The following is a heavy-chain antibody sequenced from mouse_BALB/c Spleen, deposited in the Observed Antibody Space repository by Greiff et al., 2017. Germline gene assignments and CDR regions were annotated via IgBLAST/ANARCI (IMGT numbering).Heavy chain of an antibody. V-gene: IGHV1-87*01. CDR1: GYTFTSYW. Sequence: QVQLQQSGAELARPGASVKLSCKASGYTFTSYWMQWVKQRPGQGLEWIGAIYPGDGDTRYTQKFKGKATLTADKSSSTAYMQLSSLASEDSAVYYCARGLKGFAYWGQGTLVTVSA. CDR3: ARGLKGFAY. J-gene: IGHJ3*01. CDR2: IYPGDGDT. D-gene: IGHD1-3*01.